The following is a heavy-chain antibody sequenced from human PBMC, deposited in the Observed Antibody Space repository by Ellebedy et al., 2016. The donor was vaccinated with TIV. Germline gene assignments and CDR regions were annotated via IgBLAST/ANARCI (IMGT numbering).Heavy chain of an antibody. CDR3: KHRRVRMESSPCFDY. D-gene: IGHD3-3*01. CDR2: IYWDDDK. V-gene: IGHV2-5*02. Sequence: SGPTLVKPTHTLTLTCTFSGFSPPTLVLGVSWVRPPPGKALEWLALIYWDDDKLYRPFLKNRLTITKDTSKNQVVLTMTNMDPVDTAKYYRKHRRVRMESSPCFDYWGQGTLVTVSA. J-gene: IGHJ4*02. CDR1: GFSPPTLVLG.